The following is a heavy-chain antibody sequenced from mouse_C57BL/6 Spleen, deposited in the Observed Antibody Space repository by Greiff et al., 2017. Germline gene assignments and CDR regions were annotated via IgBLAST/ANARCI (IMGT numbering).Heavy chain of an antibody. Sequence: VQLQQSGPELVKPGASVKISCKASGYAFSSSWMNRVKQRPGKGLEWIGRIYPGDGDTNYNGKFKGKATLTADKSSSTAYMQLSSLTSEDSAVDFCAYGSSYRYAMDYWGQGTSVTVSS. V-gene: IGHV1-82*01. D-gene: IGHD1-1*01. CDR3: AYGSSYRYAMDY. CDR1: GYAFSSSW. J-gene: IGHJ4*01. CDR2: IYPGDGDT.